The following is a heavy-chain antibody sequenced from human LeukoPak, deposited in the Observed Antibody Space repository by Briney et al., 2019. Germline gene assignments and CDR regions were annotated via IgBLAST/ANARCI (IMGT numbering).Heavy chain of an antibody. CDR3: ADYADSE. V-gene: IGHV3-48*03. Sequence: QPGGSLRLSCAASGFTFSTYEMIWVRQAPGKGLEWVSYISSSGSVTYYADSVRGRFSIYRDNANNSLYLQMNSLRAEDTGVYYCADYADSEWGQGTLDTVSS. D-gene: IGHD4-17*01. J-gene: IGHJ1*01. CDR1: GFTFSTYE. CDR2: ISSSGSVT.